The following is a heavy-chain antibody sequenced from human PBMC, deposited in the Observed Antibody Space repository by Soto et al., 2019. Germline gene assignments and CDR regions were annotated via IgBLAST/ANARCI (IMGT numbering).Heavy chain of an antibody. CDR1: GGTFSSYA. J-gene: IGHJ6*04. CDR2: IIPIFGTA. Sequence: QVQLVQSGAEVKKPGSSVKVSCKASGGTFSSYAISWVRQAPGQGLEWMGGIIPIFGTANYAQKFRGRVTITADESTSTAYMELSSLRSEDTAVYYCARDKQLVVTAWYYYYGMDVWGEGTTVTVSS. D-gene: IGHD2-21*02. CDR3: ARDKQLVVTAWYYYYGMDV. V-gene: IGHV1-69*12.